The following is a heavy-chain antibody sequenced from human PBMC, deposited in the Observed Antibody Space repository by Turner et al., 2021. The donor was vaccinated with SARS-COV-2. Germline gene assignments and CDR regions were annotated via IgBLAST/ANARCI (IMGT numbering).Heavy chain of an antibody. V-gene: IGHV3-13*04. J-gene: IGHJ2*01. CDR2: IGSAGDT. Sequence: EVQLVESGGGLVQPGGSLRLSWAASGFTFSSYDMHWVRQATGKGLEWVSAIGSAGDTYYPGSVKGRFTISRENAKNSLYLQMNSLRAGDTAVYYCARAGGMTTVLPGYFDLWGRGTLVTVSS. D-gene: IGHD4-17*01. CDR1: GFTFSSYD. CDR3: ARAGGMTTVLPGYFDL.